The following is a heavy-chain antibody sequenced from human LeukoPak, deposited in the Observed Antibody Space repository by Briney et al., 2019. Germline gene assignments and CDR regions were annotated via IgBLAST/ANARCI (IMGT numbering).Heavy chain of an antibody. V-gene: IGHV4-38-2*02. CDR1: SYSISSGYY. J-gene: IGHJ4*02. CDR2: IYHSGST. D-gene: IGHD3-22*01. Sequence: SETLSLTCTVSSYSISSGYYWGWIRQPPGKGLEWIGSIYHSGSTYYNPSLKSRVTISVDTSKNQFSLKLSSVTAADTAVYYCASLNDDYYDSSGYSDWGQGTLVTVSS. CDR3: ASLNDDYYDSSGYSD.